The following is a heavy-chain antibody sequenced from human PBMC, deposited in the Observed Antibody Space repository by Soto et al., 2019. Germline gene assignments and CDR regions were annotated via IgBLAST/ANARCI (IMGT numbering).Heavy chain of an antibody. D-gene: IGHD3-3*01. Sequence: ASVKVSCKASGYTFTSYGISWVRQAPGQGLEWMGWISAYNGNTNYAQKLQGRVTLTTDTSTSTAYMELRSLRSDDTAVYYCARDLREYDFWSGSPPTKYGMDVWGQGTTVTVSS. CDR3: ARDLREYDFWSGSPPTKYGMDV. CDR1: GYTFTSYG. V-gene: IGHV1-18*04. CDR2: ISAYNGNT. J-gene: IGHJ6*02.